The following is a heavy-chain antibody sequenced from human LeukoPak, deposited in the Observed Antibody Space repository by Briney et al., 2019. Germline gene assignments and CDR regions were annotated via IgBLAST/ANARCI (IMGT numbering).Heavy chain of an antibody. J-gene: IGHJ4*02. CDR1: GFTFTTYW. D-gene: IGHD1-26*01. Sequence: GGSLRLSCAASGFTFTTYWMHWVRRAPGKGLMWVSRISGDGGTSAYADSVKGRFTISRDNAKNTLYLQMNSLRTEDTALYYCAISRYSGSSLDYWGQGSLVTVPS. V-gene: IGHV3-74*01. CDR3: AISRYSGSSLDY. CDR2: ISGDGGTS.